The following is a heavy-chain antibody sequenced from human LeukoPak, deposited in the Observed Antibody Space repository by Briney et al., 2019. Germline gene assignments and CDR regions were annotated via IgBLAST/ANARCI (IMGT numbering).Heavy chain of an antibody. CDR1: GGSISTYY. J-gene: IGHJ4*02. V-gene: IGHV4-59*01. D-gene: IGHD2-8*01. Sequence: SETLSLTCTVYGGSISTYYWSWLRQPPGKGLEWIGYIYDSGSTNYSPSLQSRVTMAVDTSKNQFSLRLNSVTAADTAVYYCARSGTKTNGFDYWGQGTLVTVSS. CDR3: ARSGTKTNGFDY. CDR2: IYDSGST.